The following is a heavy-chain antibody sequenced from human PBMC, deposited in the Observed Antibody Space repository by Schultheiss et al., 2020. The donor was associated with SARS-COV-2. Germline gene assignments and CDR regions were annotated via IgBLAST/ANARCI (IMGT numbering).Heavy chain of an antibody. CDR3: ARGWGDIVVVVAATEGGPFDY. Sequence: GSLRLSCAASGFTFSSYWMSWVRQAPGKGLEWFGEINHSGSTNYNPSLKSRVTISVDTSKNQFSLKLSSVTAADTAVYYCARGWGDIVVVVAATEGGPFDYWGQGTLVTVSS. V-gene: IGHV4-34*01. CDR2: INHSGST. J-gene: IGHJ4*02. D-gene: IGHD2-15*01. CDR1: GFTFSSYW.